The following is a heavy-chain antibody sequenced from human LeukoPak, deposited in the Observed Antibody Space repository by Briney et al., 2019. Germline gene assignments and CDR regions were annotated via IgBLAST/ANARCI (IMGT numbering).Heavy chain of an antibody. CDR3: ARTGFLWLNDY. V-gene: IGHV3-23*01. D-gene: IGHD3-10*01. Sequence: GGSLRLSCAASGFTFSSYAMSWVRQAPGKGLEWVSAISGSGGSTYYVDSVKGRFTISRDNSKNTLYLQMNSLRAEDTAVYYCARTGFLWLNDYWGQGTLVTVSS. CDR1: GFTFSSYA. J-gene: IGHJ4*02. CDR2: ISGSGGST.